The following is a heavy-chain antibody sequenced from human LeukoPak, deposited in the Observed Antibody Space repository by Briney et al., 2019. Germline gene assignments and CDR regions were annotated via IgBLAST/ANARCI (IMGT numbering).Heavy chain of an antibody. CDR2: ISGSGDST. Sequence: PGGSLRLSCAASGFTFSSYAMSWVRQAPGKGLEWVSTISGSGDSTYYADSVKGQFTISRDNAKNTVYLQMNSLRAEDTAVYYCARDLREANSWGQGALVTVSS. CDR3: ARDLREANS. CDR1: GFTFSSYA. D-gene: IGHD1-26*01. J-gene: IGHJ4*02. V-gene: IGHV3-23*01.